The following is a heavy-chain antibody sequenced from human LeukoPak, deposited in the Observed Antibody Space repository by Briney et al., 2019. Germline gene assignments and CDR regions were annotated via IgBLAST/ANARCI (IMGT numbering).Heavy chain of an antibody. Sequence: GGSLRLSCAASGFTFSNYAMSWVRQAPGKGLEWVSSITNNAGSTYYADSVKGRFTISRDNAKNSLYLQMNSLRAEDTAVYYCARETYVFGSSLDYWGQGTLVTVSS. V-gene: IGHV3-23*01. CDR1: GFTFSNYA. J-gene: IGHJ4*02. CDR2: ITNNAGST. D-gene: IGHD6-13*01. CDR3: ARETYVFGSSLDY.